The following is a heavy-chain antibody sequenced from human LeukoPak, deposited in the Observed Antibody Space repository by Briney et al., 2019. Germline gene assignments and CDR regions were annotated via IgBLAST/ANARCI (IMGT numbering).Heavy chain of an antibody. CDR2: ISYDGSNK. CDR1: GFTFSSYA. J-gene: IGHJ4*02. V-gene: IGHV3-30*04. Sequence: GRSPRLSCAASGFTFSSYAMHWVRQAPGKGLEWVAVISYDGSNKYYADSVKGRFTISRDNSKNTLYLQMNSLRAENTAVYYCARGEYSSGLGAYWGQGTLVTVSS. CDR3: ARGEYSSGLGAY. D-gene: IGHD6-19*01.